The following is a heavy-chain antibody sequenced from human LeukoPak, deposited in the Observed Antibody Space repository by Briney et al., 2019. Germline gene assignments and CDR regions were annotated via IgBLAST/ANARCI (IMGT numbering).Heavy chain of an antibody. CDR2: IKSDGSYT. J-gene: IGHJ3*02. V-gene: IGHV3-74*01. CDR3: ARGWGLDI. CDR1: GFIFSRDW. Sequence: SGGSLRLSCAASGFIFSRDWMHWVRHAPGKGLVWVSRIKSDGSYTAYADSVKGRFTISRDNAKNTVYLQMNSLRAEDTAVYYCARGWGLDIWGQGTMVTVSS. D-gene: IGHD3-16*01.